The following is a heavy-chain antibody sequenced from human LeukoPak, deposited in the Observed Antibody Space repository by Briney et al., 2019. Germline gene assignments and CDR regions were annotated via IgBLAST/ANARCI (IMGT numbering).Heavy chain of an antibody. CDR3: ARGPYGSGSFIVYY. CDR1: GFTFSSYG. D-gene: IGHD3-10*01. Sequence: GRSLRLSCAASGFTFSSYGMHWVRQAPGKGLEWVAVIWYDGSNKHYADSVKGRFTISRDNSKNTLYLQMNSLRAEDTAVYYCARGPYGSGSFIVYYWGQGTLVTVSS. V-gene: IGHV3-33*01. CDR2: IWYDGSNK. J-gene: IGHJ4*02.